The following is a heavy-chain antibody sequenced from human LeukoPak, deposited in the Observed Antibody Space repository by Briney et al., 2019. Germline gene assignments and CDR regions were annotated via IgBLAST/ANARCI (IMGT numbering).Heavy chain of an antibody. CDR3: ARVPYYDSSGYYDY. D-gene: IGHD3-22*01. Sequence: GGSLRLSCAASGFTFSSYWMSWVRQAPGKGLEWVANIKQDGSEKYYVDSVKGRFTISRDNAKNSLYLQMNSLRAEDTAVYYCARVPYYDSSGYYDYWGQGTLVTVSS. CDR2: IKQDGSEK. CDR1: GFTFSSYW. J-gene: IGHJ4*02. V-gene: IGHV3-7*01.